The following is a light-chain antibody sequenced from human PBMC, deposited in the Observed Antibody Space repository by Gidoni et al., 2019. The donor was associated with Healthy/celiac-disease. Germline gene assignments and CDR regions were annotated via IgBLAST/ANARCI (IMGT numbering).Light chain of an antibody. CDR3: NSRDSSGNHLNVV. CDR2: GKN. Sequence: SSQLTQDPAVSESLGQTLRIPCQGDSLRSYYASWYQKKPGQAPVLVIYGKNNRPSGIPDRFSGSSSGNTASLTITGAQAEDEADYYCNSRDSSGNHLNVVFGGGTKLTVL. V-gene: IGLV3-19*01. J-gene: IGLJ2*01. CDR1: SLRSYY.